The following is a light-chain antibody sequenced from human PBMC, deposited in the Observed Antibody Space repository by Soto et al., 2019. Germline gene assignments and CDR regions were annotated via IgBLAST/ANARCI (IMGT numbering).Light chain of an antibody. V-gene: IGKV3-11*01. CDR2: EAS. CDR1: QKISSY. J-gene: IGKJ4*01. Sequence: EIVLTQSPGTLSLSPGERATLSCRASQKISSYLAWYQQKPGQAPRLLIYEASNRATGIPARFSGSGSGTDFTLTISSLEPEDFAVYYCQQRINWPPLTFGGGTKVEIK. CDR3: QQRINWPPLT.